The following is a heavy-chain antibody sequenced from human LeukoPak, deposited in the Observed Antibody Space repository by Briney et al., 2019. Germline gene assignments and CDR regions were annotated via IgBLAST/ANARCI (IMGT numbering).Heavy chain of an antibody. Sequence: GALRLSCAASGFTFSRYGMHWVRQAPGQGLEWVAVIWFDGSNKYYADYVKGRFTISRDNSKHTLFLQTTGLRAEDTAMYYFARDRETYGANSPFDYWGRGTLVTVSS. V-gene: IGHV3-33*01. CDR2: IWFDGSNK. J-gene: IGHJ4*02. CDR1: GFTFSRYG. CDR3: ARDRETYGANSPFDY. D-gene: IGHD4-23*01.